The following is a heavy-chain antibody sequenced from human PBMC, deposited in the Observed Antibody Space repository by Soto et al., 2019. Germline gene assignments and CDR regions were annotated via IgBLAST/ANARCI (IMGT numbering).Heavy chain of an antibody. Sequence: GSLRLSCAASGFTFSSYAMSWVRQAPGKGLEWVSAISGSGGSTYYADPVKGRFTISRDNSKNTLYLQMNSLRAEDTAVYYCAKDSVLRFLEWPTRAFDIWGQGTMVTVSS. CDR3: AKDSVLRFLEWPTRAFDI. V-gene: IGHV3-23*01. D-gene: IGHD3-3*01. J-gene: IGHJ3*02. CDR1: GFTFSSYA. CDR2: ISGSGGST.